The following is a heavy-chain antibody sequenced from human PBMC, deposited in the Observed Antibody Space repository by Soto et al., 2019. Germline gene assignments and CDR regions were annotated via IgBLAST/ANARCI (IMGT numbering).Heavy chain of an antibody. V-gene: IGHV4-4*02. CDR1: GGSLSSSNW. J-gene: IGHJ4*02. CDR2: LFYSGST. CDR3: VHHGGVPYYHDV. Sequence: PSETLSLICAVSGGSLSSSNWCSWVRQPPGQTLEWLGELFYSGSTKYNPSLSSRVTISADQSNNVFSLRLTSVTAADTAMYYCVHHGGVPYYHDVWGQGVLVTVSS. D-gene: IGHD2-8*01.